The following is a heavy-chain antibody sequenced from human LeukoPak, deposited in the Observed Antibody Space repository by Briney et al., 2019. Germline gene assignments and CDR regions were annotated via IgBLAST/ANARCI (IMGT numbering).Heavy chain of an antibody. D-gene: IGHD1-14*01. J-gene: IGHJ4*02. V-gene: IGHV4-38-2*02. CDR1: GYSISSGYY. CDR3: ARQTGERSLRIDY. Sequence: SETLSLTCIVSGYSISSGYYWGWIRPPPGKGLEWIGSIYHSGSSLYNPSLKSRVTISVDTSKNQFSLKLRSMTAADTAVYYCARQTGERSLRIDYWGQGTLVTVSS. CDR2: IYHSGSS.